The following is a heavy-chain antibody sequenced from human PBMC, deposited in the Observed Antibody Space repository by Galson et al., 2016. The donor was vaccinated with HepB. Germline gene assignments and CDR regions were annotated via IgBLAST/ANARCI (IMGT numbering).Heavy chain of an antibody. D-gene: IGHD5-12*01. Sequence: PALVKPTQTLTLTCHFSGFSLTAVGEAVAWIRQPPGKALEWLALIFWDDDKRYSSSLKTRLTITRDTSKSQVVLRMTNMDPADTATYFCAHQNSGYDLGHFDYWGQGILVSVSS. V-gene: IGHV2-5*02. CDR3: AHQNSGYDLGHFDY. J-gene: IGHJ4*02. CDR2: IFWDDDK. CDR1: GFSLTAVGEA.